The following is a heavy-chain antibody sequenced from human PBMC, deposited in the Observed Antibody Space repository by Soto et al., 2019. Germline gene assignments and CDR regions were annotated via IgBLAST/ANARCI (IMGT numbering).Heavy chain of an antibody. CDR3: ARDYPKVGYYDSSGLPDY. V-gene: IGHV3-33*01. CDR1: GFTFSSYG. CDR2: IWYDGSNK. Sequence: GGSLRLSCAASGFTFSSYGMHWVRQAPGKGLEWVAVIWYDGSNKYYADSVKGRFTISRDNSKNTLYLQMNSLRAEDTAVYYCARDYPKVGYYDSSGLPDYWGQGTLVTVSS. D-gene: IGHD3-22*01. J-gene: IGHJ4*02.